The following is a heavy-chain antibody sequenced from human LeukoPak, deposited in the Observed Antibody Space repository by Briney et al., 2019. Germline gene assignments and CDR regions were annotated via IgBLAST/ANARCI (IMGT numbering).Heavy chain of an antibody. CDR3: ARDRITYTYCYYGMDV. Sequence: GGSLRLSCAASGFTFSTYSMNWVRQAPGEGLEWVSSITSSSSYIYYADSVKGRFTISRDNAKNPLYLQMYSLRAEDTAVYYCARDRITYTYCYYGMDVWGQGTTVTVSS. CDR1: GFTFSTYS. J-gene: IGHJ6*02. CDR2: ITSSSSYI. D-gene: IGHD1-14*01. V-gene: IGHV3-21*01.